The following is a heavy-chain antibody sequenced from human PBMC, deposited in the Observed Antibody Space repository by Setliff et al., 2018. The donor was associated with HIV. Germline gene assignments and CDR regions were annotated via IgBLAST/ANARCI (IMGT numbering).Heavy chain of an antibody. V-gene: IGHV1-2*06. CDR1: GYTFTGYY. CDR2: INPNSGGT. CDR3: ARGGVTFYYYYYYMDV. D-gene: IGHD4-4*01. J-gene: IGHJ6*03. Sequence: ASVKVSCKASGYTFTGYYMHWVRQAPGQGHEWMGRINPNSGGTNYAQKFQGRVTMTRDTSISTAYMELGRLRSDDTAVYYCARGGVTFYYYYYYMDVWGKGTTVTVSS.